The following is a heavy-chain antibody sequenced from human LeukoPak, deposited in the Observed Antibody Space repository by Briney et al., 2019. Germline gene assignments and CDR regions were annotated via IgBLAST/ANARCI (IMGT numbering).Heavy chain of an antibody. Sequence: SETLSLTCTVSGGSISSGGYYWSWIRQHPGKGLEWIGYIYYSGSTYYNPSLKSRVTISVDTSKNQFSLKLSSVTAADTAVYYCAQPLASRTYYYYYYMDVWGKGTTVTVSS. D-gene: IGHD1-14*01. V-gene: IGHV4-31*03. CDR3: AQPLASRTYYYYYYMDV. CDR2: IYYSGST. CDR1: GGSISSGGYY. J-gene: IGHJ6*03.